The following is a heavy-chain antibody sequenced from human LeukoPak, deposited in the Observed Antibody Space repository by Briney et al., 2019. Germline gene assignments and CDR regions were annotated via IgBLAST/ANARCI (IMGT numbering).Heavy chain of an antibody. J-gene: IGHJ4*02. CDR2: TYYRSKWYN. V-gene: IGHV6-1*01. CDR1: GDSVSSNSAA. Sequence: SQTLSLTCAISGDSVSSNSAAWNWIRQSPSRGLEWLGRTYYRSKWYNDYAVSVKSRITINPDTSKNQFSLQLNSVTPEDTAVYYCARTAEYYYGSGSYFVYWGQGTLVTVSS. D-gene: IGHD3-10*01. CDR3: ARTAEYYYGSGSYFVY.